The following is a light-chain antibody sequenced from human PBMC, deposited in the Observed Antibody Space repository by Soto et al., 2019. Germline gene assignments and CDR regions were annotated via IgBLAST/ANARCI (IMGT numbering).Light chain of an antibody. Sequence: DIQMTQSPSSLSASVGDRVTITCQASQDISNYLNWYQQKPGKAPKLLIYDASNLETGVPSRFSXXXSXTDXXXXXXXXXXXXIXTYXCQQYDNLPFSITFGQGTRLEIK. CDR1: QDISNY. V-gene: IGKV1-33*01. CDR3: QQYDNLPFSIT. CDR2: DAS. J-gene: IGKJ5*01.